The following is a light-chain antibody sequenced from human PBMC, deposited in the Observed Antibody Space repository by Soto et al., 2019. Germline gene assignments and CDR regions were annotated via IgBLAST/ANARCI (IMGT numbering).Light chain of an antibody. J-gene: IGLJ1*01. V-gene: IGLV2-23*01. CDR3: CSNAASSTYV. CDR2: EAS. CDR1: SSDVGSHNL. Sequence: QSALAQPASVSGSPGQSITISCTGTSSDVGSHNLVSWYQQYPGKAPKLIIFEASKRPSGVSNRFSGSKSGSTASLTISGLQAEEEADYYCCSNAASSTYVFGSGTKVTVL.